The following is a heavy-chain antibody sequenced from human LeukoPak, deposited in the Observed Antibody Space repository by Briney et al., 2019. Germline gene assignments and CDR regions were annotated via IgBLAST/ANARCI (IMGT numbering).Heavy chain of an antibody. D-gene: IGHD5-18*01. CDR1: GFTFSSYS. CDR3: ARAWGVDTAMDLDY. Sequence: GGSLRLSCAASGFTFSSYSMNWVRQAPGKGLEWVSSISSSSSYIYYADSVKGRFTISRDNAKNSLYLQMNSLRAEDTAVYYCARAWGVDTAMDLDYWGQGTLVTVSS. V-gene: IGHV3-21*01. CDR2: ISSSSSYI. J-gene: IGHJ4*02.